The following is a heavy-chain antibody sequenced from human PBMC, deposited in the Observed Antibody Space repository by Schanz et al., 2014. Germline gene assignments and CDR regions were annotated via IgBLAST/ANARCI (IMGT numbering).Heavy chain of an antibody. Sequence: EVQLLESGGGLVQPGGSLRLSCAASGFTFSNHALSWVRQAPGKGLEWVSGIGGSGDSTHYADSVKGRFTISRDNSKNTLYLQMNSLRAEDTAVYYCAKDQGSYGSGSYSYFDYWGQGTLATVSS. CDR3: AKDQGSYGSGSYSYFDY. J-gene: IGHJ4*02. CDR2: IGGSGDST. V-gene: IGHV3-23*01. CDR1: GFTFSNHA. D-gene: IGHD3-10*01.